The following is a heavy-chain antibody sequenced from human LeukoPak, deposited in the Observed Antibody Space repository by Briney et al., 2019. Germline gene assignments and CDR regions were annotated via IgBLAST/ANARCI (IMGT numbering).Heavy chain of an antibody. CDR1: GYTFTSYD. CDR2: MNPNSGNT. D-gene: IGHD3-22*01. V-gene: IGHV1-8*01. J-gene: IGHJ6*03. CDR3: ARGPLGYYYDSSGYYSYYYYYMDV. Sequence: GASVKVPCKASGYTFTSYDINWVRQATGQGLEWMGWMNPNSGNTGYAQKFQGRVTMTRNTSISTAYMELSSLRSEDTAVYYCARGPLGYYYDSSGYYSYYYYYMDVWGKGTTVTVSS.